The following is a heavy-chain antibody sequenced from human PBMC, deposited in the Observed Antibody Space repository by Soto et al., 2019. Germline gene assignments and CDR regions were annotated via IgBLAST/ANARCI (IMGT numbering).Heavy chain of an antibody. CDR3: ARFRLGDYYYGMDV. D-gene: IGHD2-21*01. Sequence: SVKVSCKASGYTFTSYDINWVRQATGQGLEWMGWMNPNSGNTGYAQRFQGRVTMTRNTSISTAYMELSSLRSEDTAVYYCARFRLGDYYYGMDVWGQGNTVTVSS. V-gene: IGHV1-8*01. CDR2: MNPNSGNT. J-gene: IGHJ6*02. CDR1: GYTFTSYD.